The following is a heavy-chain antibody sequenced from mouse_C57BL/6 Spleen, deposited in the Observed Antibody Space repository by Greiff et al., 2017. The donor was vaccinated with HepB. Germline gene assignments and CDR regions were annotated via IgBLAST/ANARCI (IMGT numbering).Heavy chain of an antibody. CDR3: ARSITTVNYFDY. J-gene: IGHJ2*01. CDR1: GYTFTSYT. CDR2: INPSSGYT. Sequence: VQLQQSGAELARPGASVKMSCKASGYTFTSYTMHWVKQRPGQGLEWIGYINPSSGYTKYNQKFKDKATLTADKSSSTAYMQLSSLTSEDSAVYYCARSITTVNYFDYWGQGTTLTVSS. V-gene: IGHV1-4*01. D-gene: IGHD1-1*01.